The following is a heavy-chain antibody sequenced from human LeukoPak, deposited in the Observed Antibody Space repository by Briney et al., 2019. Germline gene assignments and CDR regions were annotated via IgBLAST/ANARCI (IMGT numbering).Heavy chain of an antibody. CDR1: GGSISSSSYS. CDR3: ARPSDYGDPYYFDY. D-gene: IGHD4-17*01. CDR2: IYYSGST. Sequence: PSETLSLTCTVSGGSISSSSYSWGWIRQPPGKGLEWIGSIYYSGSTYYNPSLKSRVTISVDTSKNQFSQKLSSVTAADTAVYYCARPSDYGDPYYFDYWGQGTLVTVSS. V-gene: IGHV4-39*01. J-gene: IGHJ4*02.